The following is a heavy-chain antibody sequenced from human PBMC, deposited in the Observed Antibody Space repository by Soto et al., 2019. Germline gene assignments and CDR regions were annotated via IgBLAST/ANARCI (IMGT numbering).Heavy chain of an antibody. CDR1: GFTVSSNY. CDR2: IYSGGST. J-gene: IGHJ4*02. V-gene: IGHV3-66*01. Sequence: GGSLRLSCAASGFTVSSNYMSWVHQAPGKGLEWVSVIYSGGSTYYADSVKGRFTISRDNSKNTLYLQMNSLRAEDTAVYYCARDRGGSGSYYMDYWGQGTLVTVSS. CDR3: ARDRGGSGSYYMDY. D-gene: IGHD3-10*01.